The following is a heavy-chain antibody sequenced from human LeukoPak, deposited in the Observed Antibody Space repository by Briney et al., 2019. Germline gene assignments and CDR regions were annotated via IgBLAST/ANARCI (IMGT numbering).Heavy chain of an antibody. J-gene: IGHJ4*02. CDR1: EFTFANTW. V-gene: IGHV3-74*01. CDR2: INNDGSTT. D-gene: IGHD3-10*01. CDR3: AVGGTYGSGS. Sequence: PGGSLRLSCAASEFTFANTWMHWVRQAPGKGLVWVSLINNDGSTTDYADSVKGRFTISRDNAKNTVYLQMNSLRAEDTAVYYCAVGGTYGSGSWGQGTLVTVSS.